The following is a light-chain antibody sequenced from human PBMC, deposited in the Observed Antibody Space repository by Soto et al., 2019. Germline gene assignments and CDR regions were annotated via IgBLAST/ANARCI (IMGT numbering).Light chain of an antibody. Sequence: DIQMTQSPSTLSALFADRVTITCRASQSIRSWLAWYQQKPGKAPKLLIYDASSLESGVPSRFSGSGSGTEFTLTISSLQPEDFASYYCQQYNSYSTFGQGTRLEIK. V-gene: IGKV1-5*01. CDR2: DAS. CDR1: QSIRSW. CDR3: QQYNSYST. J-gene: IGKJ5*01.